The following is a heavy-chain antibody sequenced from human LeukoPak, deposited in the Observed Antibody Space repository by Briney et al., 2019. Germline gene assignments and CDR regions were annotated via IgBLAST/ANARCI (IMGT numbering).Heavy chain of an antibody. V-gene: IGHV4-59*01. CDR2: IYYSGST. CDR1: GGSISSYY. CDR3: ARDTGEAAAFGGP. D-gene: IGHD6-13*01. J-gene: IGHJ5*02. Sequence: PSETLSLTCTVSGGSISSYYWSWIRQPPGKGLEWIGYIYYSGSTNYNPSLKSRVTISVDTSKNQFSLKLSSVTAADTAVYYCARDTGEAAAFGGPWGQGTLVTVSS.